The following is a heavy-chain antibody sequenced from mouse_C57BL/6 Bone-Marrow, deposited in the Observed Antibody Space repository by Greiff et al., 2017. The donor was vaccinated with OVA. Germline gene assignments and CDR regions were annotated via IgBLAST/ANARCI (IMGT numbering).Heavy chain of an antibody. Sequence: VQLQQSGAELVRPGASVTLSCKASGYTFTDYEMHWVKQTPVHGLEWIGAIDPETGGTAYNQKFKGKAILTADKSSSTAYMALRSLTSEDSAVYYCTRPHYYGSSYRYFDVWGTGTTVTVSS. D-gene: IGHD1-1*01. CDR3: TRPHYYGSSYRYFDV. J-gene: IGHJ1*03. V-gene: IGHV1-15*01. CDR2: IDPETGGT. CDR1: GYTFTDYE.